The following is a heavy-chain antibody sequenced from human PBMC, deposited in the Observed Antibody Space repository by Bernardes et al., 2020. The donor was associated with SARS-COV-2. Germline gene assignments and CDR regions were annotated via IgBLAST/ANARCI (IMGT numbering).Heavy chain of an antibody. Sequence: ASVKVSCKASGYTFTKYGFSWVRQAPGQGLEWMGWISGYNGNTKYAQKFQDRVTMTTDTSTSTAYMELRSLRSDDTAVYYCARDIMILISMTVDHYYYGLDVWGQGTTVTVSS. CDR2: ISGYNGNT. D-gene: IGHD3-16*01. J-gene: IGHJ6*02. CDR1: GYTFTKYG. V-gene: IGHV1-18*01. CDR3: ARDIMILISMTVDHYYYGLDV.